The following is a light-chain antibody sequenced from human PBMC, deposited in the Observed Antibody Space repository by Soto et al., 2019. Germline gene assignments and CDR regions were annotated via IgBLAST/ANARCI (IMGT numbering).Light chain of an antibody. CDR1: SSNIGAGYD. J-gene: IGLJ1*01. CDR3: LSYDKSLSGYV. V-gene: IGLV1-40*01. CDR2: GNT. Sequence: QAVVTQPPSVSGAPGQRLTLSCTGSSSNIGAGYDVHWYQQLPGAAPKVVIYGNTNRPSGVPDRFSGSKSGPSASLVITGLQAEDEADYYCLSYDKSLSGYVFGAGTKVTVL.